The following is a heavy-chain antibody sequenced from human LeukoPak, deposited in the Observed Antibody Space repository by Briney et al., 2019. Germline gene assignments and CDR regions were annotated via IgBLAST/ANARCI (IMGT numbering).Heavy chain of an antibody. CDR3: ARNYYGSGTFDY. D-gene: IGHD3-10*01. Sequence: ASVKVSCKASGYTYTSYDINWVRQAPGQGLEWLGWMTPNSGDTGYAQKFQGRVTMTRDTSISTAYMELSSLRSEDTAVYYCARNYYGSGTFDYWGQGTLVTVSS. CDR1: GYTYTSYD. J-gene: IGHJ4*02. V-gene: IGHV1-8*01. CDR2: MTPNSGDT.